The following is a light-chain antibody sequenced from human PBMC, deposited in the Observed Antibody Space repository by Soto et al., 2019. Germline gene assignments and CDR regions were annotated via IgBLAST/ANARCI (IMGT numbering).Light chain of an antibody. CDR1: SSNIGAGYD. V-gene: IGLV1-40*01. CDR3: QSYDSSLSAPYV. Sequence: QSALTQPPSVSGAPGQRVTISCTGSSSNIGAGYDVHWYQQLPGTAPKLLIYGNSNRPSGVPDRFSGSKSGTSASLAITGLQAEDEADYYCQSYDSSLSAPYVFGTGTRHRP. CDR2: GNS. J-gene: IGLJ1*01.